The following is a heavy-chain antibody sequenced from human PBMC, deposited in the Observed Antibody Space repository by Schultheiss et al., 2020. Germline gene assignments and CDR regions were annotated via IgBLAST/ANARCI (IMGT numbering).Heavy chain of an antibody. Sequence: GGSLRLSCAASGFTFSSYEMNWVRQAPGKGLEWVSYISSSGSTIYYADSVKGRFTISRDNAKNSLYLQMNSLRAEDTAVYYCARDRQLVPYYYYGMDVWGQGTTVTVSS. V-gene: IGHV3-48*03. CDR2: ISSSGSTI. J-gene: IGHJ6*02. CDR3: ARDRQLVPYYYYGMDV. CDR1: GFTFSSYE. D-gene: IGHD6-6*01.